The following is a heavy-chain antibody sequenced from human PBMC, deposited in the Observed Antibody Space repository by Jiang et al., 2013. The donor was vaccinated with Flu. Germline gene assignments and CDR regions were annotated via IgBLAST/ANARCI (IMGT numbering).Heavy chain of an antibody. J-gene: IGHJ2*01. V-gene: IGHV4-39*01. D-gene: IGHD4-23*01. CDR2: IYYSGST. CDR1: VAPSAVVITT. Sequence: GPGLVKPSGRPCPSPALSLVAPSAVVITTGAGSASPQGRGWSGLGSIYYSGSTYYNPSLKSRVTISVDTSKNQFSLKLSSVTAADTAVYYCARHYYGGNSGRGYWYFGLWGRGTLVTVSS. CDR3: ARHYYGGNSGRGYWYFGL.